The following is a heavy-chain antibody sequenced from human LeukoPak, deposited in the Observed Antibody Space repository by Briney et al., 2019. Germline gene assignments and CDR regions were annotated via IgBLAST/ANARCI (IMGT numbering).Heavy chain of an antibody. CDR1: GFTFSDYH. V-gene: IGHV3-23*01. Sequence: GGSLRLSCAASGFTFSDYHMSWIRQAPGKGLEWVSGISDSGDSTYYADSVKGRFTISRDNSDNTLFLQMNSLRAEDTAVYFCARDYYGSGTYYTPPQASGYWGQGTLVTVSS. D-gene: IGHD3-10*01. CDR2: ISDSGDST. CDR3: ARDYYGSGTYYTPPQASGY. J-gene: IGHJ4*02.